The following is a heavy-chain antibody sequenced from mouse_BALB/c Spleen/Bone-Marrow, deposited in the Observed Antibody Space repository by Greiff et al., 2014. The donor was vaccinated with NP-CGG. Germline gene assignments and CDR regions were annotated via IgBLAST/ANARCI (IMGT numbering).Heavy chain of an antibody. Sequence: EVHLVESGAELVKPGASVKLSCTASGFNIKDTYMHWVKQRPEQGLEWIGRIDPANGDTKYDPKFQGKATITADTSSNTAYLQLSSLTSEDTAVYYCASYYYGSSHGFAYWGQGTLVTVSA. CDR2: IDPANGDT. V-gene: IGHV14-3*02. D-gene: IGHD1-1*01. J-gene: IGHJ3*01. CDR1: GFNIKDTY. CDR3: ASYYYGSSHGFAY.